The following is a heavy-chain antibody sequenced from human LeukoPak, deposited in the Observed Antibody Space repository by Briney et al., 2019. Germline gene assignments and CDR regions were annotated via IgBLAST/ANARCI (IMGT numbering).Heavy chain of an antibody. CDR1: GYTFTGYY. CDR3: ARGEYYYDSRFDY. V-gene: IGHV1-2*06. Sequence: ASAKVSCKASGYTFTGYYMHWVRPAPGQGHEWMGRINPNSGGTNYAQKFQGRVTMTRDTSISTAYMELSRLRSDDTAVYYCARGEYYYDSRFDYWGQGTLLTVSS. D-gene: IGHD3-22*01. J-gene: IGHJ4*02. CDR2: INPNSGGT.